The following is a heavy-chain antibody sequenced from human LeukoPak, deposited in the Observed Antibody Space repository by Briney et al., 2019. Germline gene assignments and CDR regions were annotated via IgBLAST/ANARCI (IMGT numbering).Heavy chain of an antibody. D-gene: IGHD5-24*01. CDR1: GYTFTSYG. V-gene: IGHV1-18*01. CDR3: ARDHSVRDEAWWFNP. CDR2: SSAYNGNT. J-gene: IGHJ5*02. Sequence: ASVKVSCKASGYTFTSYGISWVRQAPGQGLEWMGWSSAYNGNTNYAQKLQGRVTMTTDTSTSTAYMELRSLRSDDTAVYYCARDHSVRDEAWWFNPWGQGTLVTVSS.